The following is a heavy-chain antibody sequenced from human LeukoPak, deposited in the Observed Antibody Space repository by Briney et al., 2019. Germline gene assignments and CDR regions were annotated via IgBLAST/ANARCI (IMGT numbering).Heavy chain of an antibody. CDR1: GFTFSNSW. D-gene: IGHD1-1*01. J-gene: IGHJ6*03. Sequence: GGSLRLSCAASGFTFSNSWMSWVRQAPGKGLEWVANIKKDGSEKYYVDSVKGRFTISRDNAKNSLYLQMNSLRAEDTAVYYCATGFFYYYYMDVWGKGTTVTISS. CDR3: ATGFFYYYYMDV. V-gene: IGHV3-7*01. CDR2: IKKDGSEK.